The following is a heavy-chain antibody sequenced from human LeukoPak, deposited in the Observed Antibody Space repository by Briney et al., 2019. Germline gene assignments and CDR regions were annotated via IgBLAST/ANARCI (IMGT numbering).Heavy chain of an antibody. CDR3: AKVGYCSSTSCPKGYFQH. V-gene: IGHV3-30*02. J-gene: IGHJ1*01. D-gene: IGHD2-2*01. CDR2: IRYDGSNK. CDR1: GFTFSSYG. Sequence: PGGSLRLSCAASGFTFSSYGMHWVRQAPGKGLEWVAFIRYDGSNKYYADSVKGRFTISRDNSKNTLYLQMNSLRAEDTAVYYCAKVGYCSSTSCPKGYFQHWGQGTLVTVSS.